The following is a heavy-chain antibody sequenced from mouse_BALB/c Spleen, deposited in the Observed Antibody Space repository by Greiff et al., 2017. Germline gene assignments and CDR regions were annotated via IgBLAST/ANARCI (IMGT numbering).Heavy chain of an antibody. CDR3: ARGRWLQPFAY. V-gene: IGHV14-3*02. CDR2: IDPANGNT. CDR1: GFNIKDTY. Sequence: EVQLQQSGAELVKPGASVKLSCTASGFNIKDTYMHWVKQRPEQGLEWIGRIDPANGNTKYDPKFQGKATITADTSSNTAYLQLSSLTSEDTAVYYCARGRWLQPFAYWGQGTLVTVSA. D-gene: IGHD2-3*01. J-gene: IGHJ3*01.